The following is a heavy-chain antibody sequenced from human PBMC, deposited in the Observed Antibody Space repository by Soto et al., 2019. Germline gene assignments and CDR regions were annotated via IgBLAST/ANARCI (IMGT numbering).Heavy chain of an antibody. V-gene: IGHV1-69*02. Sequence: QVQLVQSGAEVKKPGSSVKVSCKASGDTFSSYTISWVRHAPGQGLEWMGRIIPILDIANYAQKFQGRVTITADKSTSTAYMELSSLRSEDTAVYYCAAGGHGAFDIWGQGTMVTVSS. J-gene: IGHJ3*02. CDR1: GDTFSSYT. CDR2: IIPILDIA. D-gene: IGHD1-26*01. CDR3: AAGGHGAFDI.